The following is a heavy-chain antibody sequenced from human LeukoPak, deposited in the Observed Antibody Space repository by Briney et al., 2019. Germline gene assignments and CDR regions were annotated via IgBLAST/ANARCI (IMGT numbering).Heavy chain of an antibody. CDR1: GGSLSGYY. D-gene: IGHD6-13*01. J-gene: IGHJ4*02. CDR2: INHSGST. CDR3: ARVFIRYSSSSELDY. Sequence: PSETLSLTCAVYGGSLSGYYWSWIRQPPGKGLEWIGEINHSGSTNYNPSLKSRVTISVDTSKNQFSLKLSSVTAADTAVYYCARVFIRYSSSSELDYWGQGTLVTVSS. V-gene: IGHV4-34*01.